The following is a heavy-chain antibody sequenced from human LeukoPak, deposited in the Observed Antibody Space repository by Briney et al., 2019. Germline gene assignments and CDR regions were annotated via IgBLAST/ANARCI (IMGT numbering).Heavy chain of an antibody. CDR2: MYYSGGT. D-gene: IGHD1-14*01. V-gene: IGHV4-59*01. Sequence: SETLSLTCTVSGGSISSYYWSWIRQPPGKGLEWIAYMYYSGGTNYNPSLKSRLTISVDTSKNQFSLRLSSVTAADTAVYYCARGTMGKNYFDYWGQGTLVTVSS. J-gene: IGHJ4*02. CDR1: GGSISSYY. CDR3: ARGTMGKNYFDY.